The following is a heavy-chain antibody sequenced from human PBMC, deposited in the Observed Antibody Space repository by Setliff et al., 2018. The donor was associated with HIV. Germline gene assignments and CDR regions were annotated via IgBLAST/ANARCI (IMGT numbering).Heavy chain of an antibody. CDR1: GYSFTNYW. CDR2: IYPGDSHT. J-gene: IGHJ5*01. V-gene: IGHV5-51*01. Sequence: PGESLKISCKGSGYSFTNYWIGWVRQMPGKGLEWMGFIYPGDSHTTYSPSFQGQVTISVDTSVSTAYLQWSSLKASDTAMYYCARDQIGDVQVAGTWGTWGHGTLVTSPQ. D-gene: IGHD6-19*01. CDR3: ARDQIGDVQVAGTWGT.